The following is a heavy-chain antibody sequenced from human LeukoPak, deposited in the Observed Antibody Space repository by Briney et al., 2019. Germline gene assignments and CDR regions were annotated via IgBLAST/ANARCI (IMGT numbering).Heavy chain of an antibody. D-gene: IGHD1-26*01. CDR3: ARGGLHRENWFDP. Sequence: PSETLTLTCTASEGSISTYYWSWIRQPAGKGLEWIGRIYTTGSTNYNPSLKSRVTMSVDTSKNQFSLKLSSVTAADTAVYYCARGGLHRENWFDPWGQGTLVTVSS. CDR2: IYTTGST. CDR1: EGSISTYY. J-gene: IGHJ5*02. V-gene: IGHV4-4*07.